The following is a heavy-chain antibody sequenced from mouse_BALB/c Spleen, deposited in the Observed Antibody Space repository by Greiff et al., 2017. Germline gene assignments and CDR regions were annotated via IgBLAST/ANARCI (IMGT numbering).Heavy chain of an antibody. V-gene: IGHV1-80*01. CDR3: ARGPIYLGFAY. D-gene: IGHD2-1*01. CDR2: IYPGDGDT. J-gene: IGHJ3*01. Sequence: QVQLQQSGAELVRPGSSVKISCKASGYAFSSYWMNWVKQRPGQGLEWIGQIYPGDGDTNYNGKFKGKATLTADKSSSTAYMQLSSLTSEDSAVYFCARGPIYLGFAYWGQGTLVTVSA. CDR1: GYAFSSYW.